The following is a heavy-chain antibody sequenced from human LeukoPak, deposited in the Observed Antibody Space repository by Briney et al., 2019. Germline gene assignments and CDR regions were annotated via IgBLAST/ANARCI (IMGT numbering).Heavy chain of an antibody. D-gene: IGHD3-3*01. V-gene: IGHV5-51*01. CDR2: IYPGDSDT. Sequence: GGSLRLSCKGSGYSFTSYWIGWVRQMPGKGLEWMGIIYPGDSDTRYSPSFQGQVTIPADKSISTAYLQWSSLKASDTAMYYCARLTLGTYYDFWSGPMDVWGKGTTVTVSS. J-gene: IGHJ6*03. CDR1: GYSFTSYW. CDR3: ARLTLGTYYDFWSGPMDV.